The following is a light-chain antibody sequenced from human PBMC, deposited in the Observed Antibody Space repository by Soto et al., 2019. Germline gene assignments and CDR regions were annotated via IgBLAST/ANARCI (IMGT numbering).Light chain of an antibody. J-gene: IGLJ1*01. CDR2: DNN. V-gene: IGLV1-40*01. CDR3: QSYDSSLSGSYV. Sequence: QSVLTQPPSVSGAPGQWVIISCTGSRSNIGAGYDVHWYQQLPGTAPKLLIYDNNNRPSGVPARFSVSKSDTSASLAITGLQPEDEADYYCQSYDSSLSGSYVFGTGTKLTVL. CDR1: RSNIGAGYD.